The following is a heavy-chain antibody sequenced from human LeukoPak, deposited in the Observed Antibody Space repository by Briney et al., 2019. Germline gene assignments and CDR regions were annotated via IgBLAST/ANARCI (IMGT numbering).Heavy chain of an antibody. CDR3: AAAFAGGEGGYFFDS. J-gene: IGHJ4*02. V-gene: IGHV4-39*07. D-gene: IGHD3-16*01. CDR1: GGSISSGSYC. Sequence: SETLSLTCTVSGGSISSGSYCWVWIRQPPGKGLEWIGALFFDGNTSYNPSLKSRVTISVDTSKNHFSLNLSSGTAADTAVYYCAAAFAGGEGGYFFDSWGQGTLLTVSS. CDR2: LFFDGNT.